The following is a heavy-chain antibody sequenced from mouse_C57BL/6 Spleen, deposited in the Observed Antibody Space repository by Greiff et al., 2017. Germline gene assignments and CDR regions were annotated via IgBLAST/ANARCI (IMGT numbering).Heavy chain of an antibody. CDR2: IYPDSGST. J-gene: IGHJ3*01. Sequence: VQLQQPGPELVKPGASVKMSCKASGYTFTDYWINWVKQSHGKSLEWIGVIYPDSGSTNDNEKFKGKATLTVDTSSSTAYMQLSSLTSEDSAVYYCARVQLVLRFAYWGQGTLVTVSA. V-gene: IGHV1-55*01. CDR3: ARVQLVLRFAY. D-gene: IGHD3-1*01. CDR1: GYTFTDYW.